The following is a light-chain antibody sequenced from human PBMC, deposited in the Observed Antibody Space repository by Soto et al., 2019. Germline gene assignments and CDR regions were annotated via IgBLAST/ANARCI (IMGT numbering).Light chain of an antibody. Sequence: QSVLTQPRSVSGSPGQSLTISCTGTSSDVGGYNYVSWYQQYPGKVPKLMIYDVTKRPSGVPDRFSGSKSGNTASLTISGLQAEDEADYYCCSHAGSYTYVFGTGTKATV. V-gene: IGLV2-11*01. CDR2: DVT. J-gene: IGLJ1*01. CDR1: SSDVGGYNY. CDR3: CSHAGSYTYV.